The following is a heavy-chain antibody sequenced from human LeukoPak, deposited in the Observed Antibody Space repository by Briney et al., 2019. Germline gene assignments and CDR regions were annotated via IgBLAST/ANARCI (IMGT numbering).Heavy chain of an antibody. CDR2: ISWNSGSI. J-gene: IGHJ4*02. Sequence: GGSLRLSCAASGFTFADYAMHWVRQAPGKGLEWVSGISWNSGSIDYADSVKGRFTVSRDNAKNSLFLQMNSLRAEDMALYYCAKGRTYDILTGYFDYWGQGTLVTVSS. CDR1: GFTFADYA. D-gene: IGHD3-9*01. V-gene: IGHV3-9*03. CDR3: AKGRTYDILTGYFDY.